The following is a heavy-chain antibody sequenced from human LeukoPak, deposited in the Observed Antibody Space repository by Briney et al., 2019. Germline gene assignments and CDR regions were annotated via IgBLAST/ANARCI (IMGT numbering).Heavy chain of an antibody. CDR2: ISGYDGNT. V-gene: IGHV1-18*01. J-gene: IGHJ3*02. CDR3: ARDIVGTFDI. CDR1: GYTFTTSG. D-gene: IGHD3-16*02. Sequence: ASVNVSCKASGYTFTTSGLSWVRQAPGQGLEWMGWISGYDGNTNYAQKLQGRVTMTTDTSTTTAYMELRSLRSDDTAIYYCARDIVGTFDIWGQGTMVTVSS.